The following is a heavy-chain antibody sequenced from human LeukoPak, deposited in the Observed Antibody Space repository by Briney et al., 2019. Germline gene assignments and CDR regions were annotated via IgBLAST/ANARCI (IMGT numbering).Heavy chain of an antibody. J-gene: IGHJ3*02. D-gene: IGHD6-6*01. Sequence: PGGSLRLSCAASGFTFSSCGMHWVRQAPGKGLEWLGRIKRKTDGGTTDYAAPAKGRFTISRDDSKNMLYLQMNSLRAEDTAVYYCARARTIAARSDAFDIWGQGTIVTVSS. CDR1: GFTFSSCG. CDR3: ARARTIAARSDAFDI. V-gene: IGHV3-15*01. CDR2: IKRKTDGGTT.